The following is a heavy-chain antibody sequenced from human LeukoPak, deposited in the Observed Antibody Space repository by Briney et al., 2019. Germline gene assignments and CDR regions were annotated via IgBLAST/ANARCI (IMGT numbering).Heavy chain of an antibody. CDR3: AKQRGDCSSTSYFYYYYGMDV. J-gene: IGHJ6*04. V-gene: IGHV3-74*01. D-gene: IGHD2-2*01. CDR2: INSDGSST. CDR1: GFTFSSYW. Sequence: GGSLRLSCAASGFTFSSYWMHWVRQAPGKGLVWVSRINSDGSSTSYADSVKGRFTISRDNAKNTLYLQMNSLRAEDTAVYYCAKQRGDCSSTSYFYYYYGMDVWGKGTTVTVSS.